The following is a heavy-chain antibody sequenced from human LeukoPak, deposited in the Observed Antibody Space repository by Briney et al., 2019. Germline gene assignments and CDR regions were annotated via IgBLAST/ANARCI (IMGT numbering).Heavy chain of an antibody. Sequence: SQTLSLTCTVSGDSIRSGNYYWTWIRLPAGKGLEWIGSIYYSGSTYYNPSLKSRVTISVDTSKNQFSLKLSSVTAADTAVYYCARGSAWLRSYYYYYMDVWGKGTTVTVSS. V-gene: IGHV4-39*07. CDR2: IYYSGST. D-gene: IGHD5-12*01. CDR1: GDSIRSGNYY. CDR3: ARGSAWLRSYYYYYMDV. J-gene: IGHJ6*03.